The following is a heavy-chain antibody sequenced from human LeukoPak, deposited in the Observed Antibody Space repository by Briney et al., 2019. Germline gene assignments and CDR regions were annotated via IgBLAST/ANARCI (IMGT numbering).Heavy chain of an antibody. V-gene: IGHV1-24*01. CDR3: AARELLWFGELGSDAFDI. D-gene: IGHD3-10*01. CDR2: FDPEDGET. CDR1: GYTLTELS. Sequence: ASVKVSCKVSGYTLTELSMHWVRQAPGKGLEWMGGFDPEDGETIYAQKFQGRVTMTEDTSTDTAYMELSSLRSEDTAVYYCAARELLWFGELGSDAFDIWGQGTMVTVSS. J-gene: IGHJ3*02.